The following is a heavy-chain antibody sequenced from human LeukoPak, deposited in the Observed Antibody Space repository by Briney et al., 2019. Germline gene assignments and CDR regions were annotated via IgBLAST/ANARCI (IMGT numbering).Heavy chain of an antibody. D-gene: IGHD1-1*01. CDR3: AREYEDWNGALSLFDP. CDR2: INHSGST. J-gene: IGHJ5*02. CDR1: GGSFSGYY. Sequence: SETLSLTCAVYGGSFSGYYWSWIRQPPGKGLEWIGEINHSGSTNYNPSLKSRVTISVDTSKNQFSLKLSSVTAADTAVYYCAREYEDWNGALSLFDPWGQGTLVTVSS. V-gene: IGHV4-34*01.